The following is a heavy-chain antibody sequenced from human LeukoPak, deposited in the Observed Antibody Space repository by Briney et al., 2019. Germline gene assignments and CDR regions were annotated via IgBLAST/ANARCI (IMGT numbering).Heavy chain of an antibody. D-gene: IGHD3-22*01. Sequence: GGSLRLSCAASGFTFDDYAMSWVRQAPGKGLEWGSAISGSGGSTYYADSVKGRFTISRDNSKNTLYLQMNSLRAEDTAVYYCAKDYYDSSGYYTTQGYFQHWGQGTLVTVSS. CDR3: AKDYYDSSGYYTTQGYFQH. J-gene: IGHJ1*01. CDR1: GFTFDDYA. V-gene: IGHV3-23*01. CDR2: ISGSGGST.